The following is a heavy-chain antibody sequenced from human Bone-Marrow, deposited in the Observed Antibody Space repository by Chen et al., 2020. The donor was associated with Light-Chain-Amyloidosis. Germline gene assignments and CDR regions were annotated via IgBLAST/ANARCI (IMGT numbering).Heavy chain of an antibody. CDR2: IYPDDSDA. Sequence: EVQLEQSGPEVKKPGESLKISCKGSGYTFPNYWIGWVRQMPGKGLEWMGVIYPDDSDARYRPSFEGQVTISADKAIPTAYLQWRSLKASDTAMYYCARRRDGYNLDYWGQGTLVTVSS. J-gene: IGHJ4*02. CDR3: ARRRDGYNLDY. D-gene: IGHD5-12*01. V-gene: IGHV5-51*01. CDR1: GYTFPNYW.